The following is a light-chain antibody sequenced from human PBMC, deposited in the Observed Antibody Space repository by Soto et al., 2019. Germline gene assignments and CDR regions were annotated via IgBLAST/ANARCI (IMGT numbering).Light chain of an antibody. J-gene: IGKJ4*01. V-gene: IGKV3-20*01. Sequence: ERVMTQSPATLSVSPGERATLSCRASQSVSGNLAWYQQKPGQAPRLLIYGASTRATGIPARFSGSGSATDFTLTISRLEPEDFAVYYCQQYGSSPRAFGGGTKV. CDR2: GAS. CDR3: QQYGSSPRA. CDR1: QSVSGN.